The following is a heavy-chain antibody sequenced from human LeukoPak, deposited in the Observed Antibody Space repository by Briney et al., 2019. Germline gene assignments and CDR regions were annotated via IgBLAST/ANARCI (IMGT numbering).Heavy chain of an antibody. J-gene: IGHJ4*02. V-gene: IGHV5-51*01. Sequence: GESLKISCKGSGYSFTSYWIGWVRQMPGKGLEWMGIIHPGDSDTRYSPSFQGQVTISADKSISTAYLQWSSLKASDTAMYYCASLIAAAGTYFDYWGQGTLVTVSS. CDR2: IHPGDSDT. D-gene: IGHD6-13*01. CDR1: GYSFTSYW. CDR3: ASLIAAAGTYFDY.